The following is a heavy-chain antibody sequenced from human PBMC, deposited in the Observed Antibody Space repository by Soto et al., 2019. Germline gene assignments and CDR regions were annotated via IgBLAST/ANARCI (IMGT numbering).Heavy chain of an antibody. J-gene: IGHJ6*02. CDR3: AKDRVFNCWSGYTYYYGMGV. CDR2: ISYDGSNK. CDR1: GFTFSSYG. D-gene: IGHD3-3*01. V-gene: IGHV3-30*18. Sequence: QSGGSLRLSCAASGFTFSSYGMHWVRQAPGKGLEWVAVISYDGSNKYYADSVKGRFTISRDNSKNTLYLQMNSLRAEDTAVYYCAKDRVFNCWSGYTYYYGMGVRGQGTTVTVSS.